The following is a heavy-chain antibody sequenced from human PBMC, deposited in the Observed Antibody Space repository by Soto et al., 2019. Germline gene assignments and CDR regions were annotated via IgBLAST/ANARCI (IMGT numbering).Heavy chain of an antibody. V-gene: IGHV3-9*01. J-gene: IGHJ4*02. CDR1: GFSFDDYG. CDR3: AKDNDLDRDGPFDY. CDR2: ISWNSGDI. D-gene: IGHD2-2*03. Sequence: EVQLVESGGGSVQPGRSLRLSCAASGFSFDDYGMHWVRQGPGKGLEWVSGISWNSGDIYYADSVKGRFTISRDNAKRSLYLKMNSLRPEDTALYYCAKDNDLDRDGPFDYWGQGILVIVSS.